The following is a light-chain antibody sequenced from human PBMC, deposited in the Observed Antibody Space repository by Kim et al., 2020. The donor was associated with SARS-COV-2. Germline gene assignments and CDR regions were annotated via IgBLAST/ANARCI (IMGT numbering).Light chain of an antibody. J-gene: IGKJ1*01. Sequence: EIVLTQSPGTLSLSPGEGATLSCRASQSVSGSYLAWYQQKPGQAPRILIYGASSRATGIPDRFSGSGSGTDFTLTISRLEPEDFAVYYCQQYGSSPPTFGQGTKVDIK. CDR1: QSVSGSY. CDR3: QQYGSSPPT. V-gene: IGKV3-20*01. CDR2: GAS.